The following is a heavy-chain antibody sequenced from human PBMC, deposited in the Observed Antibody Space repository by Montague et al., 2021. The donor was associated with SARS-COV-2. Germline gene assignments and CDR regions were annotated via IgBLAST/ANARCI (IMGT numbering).Heavy chain of an antibody. CDR3: ARVDPQRYYGMDV. V-gene: IGHV4-59*08. D-gene: IGHD2-2*01. CDR2: IYYSGST. Sequence: SETLSLTCTVSGDSINTYYWTWIRQTPGKGLEWIGYIYYSGSTNYNPSLKSRVTLSVDTSKNHFSLKLNSVTAADTAVYYCARVDPQRYYGMDVWGQGTTVTVSS. J-gene: IGHJ6*02. CDR1: GDSINTYY.